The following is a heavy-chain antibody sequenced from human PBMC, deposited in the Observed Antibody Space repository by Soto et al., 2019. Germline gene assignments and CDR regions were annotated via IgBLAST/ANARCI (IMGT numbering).Heavy chain of an antibody. J-gene: IGHJ6*02. CDR2: IYHSEST. CDR3: ARHLGYGSGRAHMVYYYYGMDV. D-gene: IGHD3-10*01. V-gene: IGHV4-4*02. CDR1: GGSISSSNW. Sequence: PSETLSLTCAVSGGSISSSNWWSWVRQPPGKGLEWIGEIYHSESTNYNPSLKSRVTISVDKSKNQFSLKLSSVTAADTAVYYCARHLGYGSGRAHMVYYYYGMDVWGQGTTVTVSS.